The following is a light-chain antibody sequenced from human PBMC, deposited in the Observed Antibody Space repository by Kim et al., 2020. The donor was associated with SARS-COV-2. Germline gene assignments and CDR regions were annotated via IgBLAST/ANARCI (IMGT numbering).Light chain of an antibody. CDR1: SLRDIY. CDR2: GKN. V-gene: IGLV3-19*01. CDR3: NSRDRNSRHVI. J-gene: IGLJ2*01. Sequence: SSELTQDPAVSVALGQTVRITCQGDSLRDIYASWYQQKPGQAPVLVTYGKNIRPSGIPDRFSDSSSGNTASLTITGAQAADEADYYCNSRDRNSRHVIFGGGTQLTVL.